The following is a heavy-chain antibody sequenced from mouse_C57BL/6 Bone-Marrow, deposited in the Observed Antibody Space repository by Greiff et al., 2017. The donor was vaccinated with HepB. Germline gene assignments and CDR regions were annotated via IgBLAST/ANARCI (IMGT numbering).Heavy chain of an antibody. D-gene: IGHD1-1*01. CDR3: ARSTTVPWYFDV. CDR1: GFNIKDYY. V-gene: IGHV14-2*01. Sequence: EVQLQESGAELVKPGASVKLSCTASGFNIKDYYMHWVKQRTEQGLEWIGRFDPEDGETKYAPKFQGKGTITADTSSNTAYLQISSLTSEDTAVYYCARSTTVPWYFDVWGTETTGTVSS. J-gene: IGHJ1*03. CDR2: FDPEDGET.